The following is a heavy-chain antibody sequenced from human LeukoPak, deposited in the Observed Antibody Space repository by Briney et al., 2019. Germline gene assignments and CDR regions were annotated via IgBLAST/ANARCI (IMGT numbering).Heavy chain of an antibody. V-gene: IGHV1-2*05. CDR3: ARGRTMADAFDI. Sequence: ASVKVSCKASGYSFTGYYMHWVRQAPGQGPEWMGRINPNSGATDYAQKSQGRVTMTRDTSVSTAYMELRSLTSDDTVVYYCARGRTMADAFDIWGQGTMVIVSS. CDR1: GYSFTGYY. CDR2: INPNSGAT. J-gene: IGHJ3*02. D-gene: IGHD3-10*01.